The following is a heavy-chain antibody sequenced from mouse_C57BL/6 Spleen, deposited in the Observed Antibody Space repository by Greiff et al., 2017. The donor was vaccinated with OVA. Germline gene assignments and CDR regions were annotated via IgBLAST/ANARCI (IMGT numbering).Heavy chain of an antibody. Sequence: EVQLVESGGGLVQPGGSMKLSCVASGFTFSNYWMNWVRQSPEQGLEWVAQIRLKSDNYATHYAESVKGRFTISRDDSKSSVYLQMNNLRAEDTGIYYCTKTGTFAYWGQGTLVTVSA. CDR2: IRLKSDNYAT. CDR1: GFTFSNYW. CDR3: TKTGTFAY. D-gene: IGHD4-1*01. V-gene: IGHV6-3*01. J-gene: IGHJ3*01.